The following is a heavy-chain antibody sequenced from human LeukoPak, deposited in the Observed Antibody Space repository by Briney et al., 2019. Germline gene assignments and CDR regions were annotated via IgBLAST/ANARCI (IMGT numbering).Heavy chain of an antibody. D-gene: IGHD4-17*01. J-gene: IGHJ3*02. CDR2: TNPNSGGT. Sequence: ASVKVSCKASGYTFTGYYMHWVRQAPGQGLEWMGWTNPNSGGTNYAQKFQGRVTMTRDTSISTAYMELSRLRSDDTAVYYCAEGYGEQPLDAFDIWGQGTMVTVSS. V-gene: IGHV1-2*02. CDR1: GYTFTGYY. CDR3: AEGYGEQPLDAFDI.